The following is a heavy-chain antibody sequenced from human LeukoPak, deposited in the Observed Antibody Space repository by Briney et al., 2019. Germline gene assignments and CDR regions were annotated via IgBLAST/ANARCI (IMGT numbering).Heavy chain of an antibody. CDR2: IYSGGST. D-gene: IGHD3-3*01. J-gene: IGHJ6*02. V-gene: IGHV3-66*01. Sequence: GGSLRLSCAASGFTVSSNYMSWVRQAPGKGLEWVSVIYSGGSTYYADSVKGRFTISRDNSKNTLYLQMNSLRAEDTAVYYCARDLGRVTIFGVVAKPGSYYYGMDVWGQGTTVTVSS. CDR3: ARDLGRVTIFGVVAKPGSYYYGMDV. CDR1: GFTVSSNY.